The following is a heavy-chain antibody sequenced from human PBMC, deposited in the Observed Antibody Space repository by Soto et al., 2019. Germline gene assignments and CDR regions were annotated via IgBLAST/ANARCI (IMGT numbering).Heavy chain of an antibody. J-gene: IGHJ4*02. D-gene: IGHD2-8*01. CDR1: GFTFSSYW. V-gene: IGHV3-7*01. CDR3: ASNFRLGYCTNGVCYPSYV. Sequence: PGGSLRLSCAASGFTFSSYWMSWVRQAPGKGLEWVANIKQDGSEKYYVDSVKGRFTISRDNAKNSLYLQMNSLRAEDTAVYYCASNFRLGYCTNGVCYPSYVWGQGTLVTVSS. CDR2: IKQDGSEK.